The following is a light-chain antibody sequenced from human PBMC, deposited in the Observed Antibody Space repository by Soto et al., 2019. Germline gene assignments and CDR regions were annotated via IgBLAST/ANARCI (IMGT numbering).Light chain of an antibody. J-gene: IGKJ1*01. CDR3: QQYQSSWT. CDR2: DAS. Sequence: DIQMTQSPSTLSASLGDRVIITCRASQSISSWLSCYQQNPGKVPNLLIYDASNLESGVPSRFSGSGSGTEFTLTISSLQPDDFATYYCQQYQSSWTFGQGTKVDIK. CDR1: QSISSW. V-gene: IGKV1-5*01.